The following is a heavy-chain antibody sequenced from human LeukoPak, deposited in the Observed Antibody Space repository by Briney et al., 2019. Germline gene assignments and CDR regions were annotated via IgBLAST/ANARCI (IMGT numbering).Heavy chain of an antibody. CDR3: ARANYYDSSDYLHY. D-gene: IGHD3-22*01. CDR2: ISAYNGNA. Sequence: ASVKVSCKASGYTFTSYGISWVRQAPGQGLEWMGWISAYNGNANYALRLQGRVTMTTDTSTTTAYMELRSLRSDDTAVYYCARANYYDSSDYLHYWGQGTLVTVSS. J-gene: IGHJ4*02. V-gene: IGHV1-18*01. CDR1: GYTFTSYG.